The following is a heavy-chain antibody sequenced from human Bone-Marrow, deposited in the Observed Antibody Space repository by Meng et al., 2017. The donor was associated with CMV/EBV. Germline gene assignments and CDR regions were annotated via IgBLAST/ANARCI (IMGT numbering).Heavy chain of an antibody. CDR2: IKSDGRTT. Sequence: GESLKISCAASGFIFNRNWMYWVRQAPGKGLVWVSGIKSDGRTTNQADSVRGRFTISRDSTENTVYLQMHSLRAEDTAIYHCVRVDYRSGSDYLGPGTGVTFSS. V-gene: IGHV3-74*01. CDR1: GFIFNRNW. D-gene: IGHD3-3*01. J-gene: IGHJ4*02. CDR3: VRVDYRSGSDY.